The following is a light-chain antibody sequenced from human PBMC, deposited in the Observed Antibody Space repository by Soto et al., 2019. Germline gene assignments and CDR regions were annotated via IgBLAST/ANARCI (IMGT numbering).Light chain of an antibody. Sequence: DSQMTQSASTLTTSMGDTVTVTCRASQSVSGWLAWYQQKPGKAPKALIYDASTLRSGVPSRFSGGGSGTEFTLTISSLQPDDFATYYCQQYNTYSTFGQGTLLEIK. CDR2: DAS. V-gene: IGKV1-5*01. CDR3: QQYNTYST. CDR1: QSVSGW. J-gene: IGKJ5*01.